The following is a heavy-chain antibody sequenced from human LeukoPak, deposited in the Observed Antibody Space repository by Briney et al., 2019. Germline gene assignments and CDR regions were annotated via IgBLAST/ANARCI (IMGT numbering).Heavy chain of an antibody. CDR3: AREGDFWRRNYYFDY. CDR1: GGSISSYY. CDR2: IYYSGST. J-gene: IGHJ4*02. D-gene: IGHD3-3*01. Sequence: SETLSLTCTVSGGSISSYYWSWIRQPPGKGLEWIGYIYYSGSTNYNPSLKSRVTISVDTSKNQFSLKLSSVTAADTAVYYCAREGDFWRRNYYFDYWGQGILVTVSS. V-gene: IGHV4-59*01.